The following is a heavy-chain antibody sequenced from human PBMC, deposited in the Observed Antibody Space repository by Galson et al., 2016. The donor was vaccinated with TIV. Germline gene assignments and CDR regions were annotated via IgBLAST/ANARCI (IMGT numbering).Heavy chain of an antibody. V-gene: IGHV2-5*02. CDR3: SHRGGTRLLDLHYSDY. Sequence: PALVKPTQTLTLTCTFSGFSLTTSGVGVGWIRQPPGKALDWLALIYWDDDKRYTPSLKNRLTITKDTPKHQVVLTMTNMDPVDTATYSCSHRGGTRLLDLHYSDYWGQGTLVTVSS. CDR1: GFSLTTSGVG. J-gene: IGHJ4*02. CDR2: IYWDDDK. D-gene: IGHD1-1*01.